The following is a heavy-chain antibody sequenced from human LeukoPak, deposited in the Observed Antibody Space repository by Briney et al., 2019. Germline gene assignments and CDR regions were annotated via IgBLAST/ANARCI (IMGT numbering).Heavy chain of an antibody. Sequence: PGGSLRLSCAASGFTVSSNYMSWLRQAPGKGLEWVSVIFSGGRTYYADSVKGRFTISRDNSKNTLYLQMNSLRAEDTAVYYCARGSTYYDFWSGYYATDYYMDVWGKGTTVTVSS. J-gene: IGHJ6*03. D-gene: IGHD3-3*01. CDR3: ARGSTYYDFWSGYYATDYYMDV. V-gene: IGHV3-53*01. CDR2: IFSGGRT. CDR1: GFTVSSNY.